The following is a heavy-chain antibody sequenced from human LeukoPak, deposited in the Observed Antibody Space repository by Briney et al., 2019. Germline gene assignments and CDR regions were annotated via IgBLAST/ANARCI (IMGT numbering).Heavy chain of an antibody. CDR3: ARDGDATVTTGSAYYYGMDV. D-gene: IGHD4-17*01. CDR1: GGSISSYY. J-gene: IGHJ6*04. V-gene: IGHV4-59*01. CDR2: IYYSGST. Sequence: SETLSLTCTVSGGSISSYYWSWIRQRPGKGLEWIGYIYYSGSTNYNPSLKSRVTISVDTSKNQFSLKLSSVTAADTAVYYCARDGDATVTTGSAYYYGMDVWGKGTTVTVSS.